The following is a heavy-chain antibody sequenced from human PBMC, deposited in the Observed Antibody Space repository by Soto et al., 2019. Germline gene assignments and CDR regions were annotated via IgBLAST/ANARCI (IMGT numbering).Heavy chain of an antibody. V-gene: IGHV4-38-2*02. CDR1: GDSISSGSY. CDR2: IYHGGTT. D-gene: IGHD6-19*01. J-gene: IGHJ4*03. Sequence: PSETLSLTCTVSGDSISSGSYWGRIRQPPGEGPEWIASIYHGGTTFYNPSLKSRISISVDTSKNQFSLRLTSVTAADTATYYCARVHVMVVAGSTFDYWGPGTLVTVSS. CDR3: ARVHVMVVAGSTFDY.